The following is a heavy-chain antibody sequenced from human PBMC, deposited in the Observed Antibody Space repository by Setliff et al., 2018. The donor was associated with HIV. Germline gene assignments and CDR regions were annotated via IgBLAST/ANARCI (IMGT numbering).Heavy chain of an antibody. CDR2: INPSGGTT. Sequence: ASVKVSCKASGNTFNSYYMYWVRQAPGQGLEWMGIINPSGGTTTYAQKFQGRVTMTRDTSTTTAYMELRSLRSDDTAVYYCARSRWHSSPYYYYMDVWGKGTTVTVSS. CDR3: ARSRWHSSPYYYYMDV. V-gene: IGHV1-46*02. J-gene: IGHJ6*03. D-gene: IGHD6-13*01. CDR1: GNTFNSYY.